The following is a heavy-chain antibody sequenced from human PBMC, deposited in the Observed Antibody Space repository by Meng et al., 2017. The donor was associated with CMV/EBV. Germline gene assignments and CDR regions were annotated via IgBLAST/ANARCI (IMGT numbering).Heavy chain of an antibody. J-gene: IGHJ4*02. CDR3: ARVLRGYSYGSSYYY. CDR1: GYPFTGYY. CDR2: INPNSGGT. D-gene: IGHD5-18*01. Sequence: SGYPFTGYYMHWVRQAPGQGLEWMGWINPNSGGTNYAQKFQGRVTMTRDTSISTAYMELSRLRSDDTAVYYCARVLRGYSYGSSYYYWGQGTLVTVSS. V-gene: IGHV1-2*02.